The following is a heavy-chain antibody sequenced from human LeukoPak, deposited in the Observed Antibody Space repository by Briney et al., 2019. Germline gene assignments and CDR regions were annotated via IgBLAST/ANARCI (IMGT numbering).Heavy chain of an antibody. CDR3: AKDLGSGSYYGGYYFDY. CDR1: GFTFSSYV. D-gene: IGHD1-26*01. CDR2: ISDSGGST. J-gene: IGHJ4*02. V-gene: IGHV3-23*01. Sequence: PGGSLRLSCAASGFTFSSYVMTWVRQAPGKGLEWVSTISDSGGSTYYADSVKGRFTISRDNSKNTLYLQMNSLRAEDTAVYYCAKDLGSGSYYGGYYFDYWGQGTLVTVSS.